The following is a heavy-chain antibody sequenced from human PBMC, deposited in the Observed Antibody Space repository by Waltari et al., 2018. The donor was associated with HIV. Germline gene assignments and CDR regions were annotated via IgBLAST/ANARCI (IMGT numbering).Heavy chain of an antibody. CDR3: ARFFPTATTTGWYLDL. CDR1: GYTFTTFG. V-gene: IGHV1-18*01. Sequence: QVHLVQSGAELTKPGASVKLSCQASGYTFTTFGIHWVRQAPGQGLEWMGWFNSYNGDTKYAQKFQDRVTMTTDTSTSTAYMELRSLRSDDTAVYYCARFFPTATTTGWYLDLWGPGTLVTMSS. CDR2: FNSYNGDT. D-gene: IGHD4-17*01. J-gene: IGHJ2*01.